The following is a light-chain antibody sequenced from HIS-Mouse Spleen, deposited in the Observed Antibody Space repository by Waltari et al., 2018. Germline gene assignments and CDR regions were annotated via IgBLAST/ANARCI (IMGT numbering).Light chain of an antibody. Sequence: SYVLTQPPSVSVAPGKTARITCGGNNIGSKSVHWCQQKPGQAPVLVVYDDSDRPSGIPARFSGSNSGNTATLTISRVEAGDEADYYCQVWDSSSDHVVFGGGTKLTVL. CDR3: QVWDSSSDHVV. CDR2: DDS. J-gene: IGLJ2*01. CDR1: NIGSKS. V-gene: IGLV3-21*03.